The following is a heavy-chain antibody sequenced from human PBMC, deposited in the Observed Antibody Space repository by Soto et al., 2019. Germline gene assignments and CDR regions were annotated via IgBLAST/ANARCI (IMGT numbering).Heavy chain of an antibody. J-gene: IGHJ4*02. V-gene: IGHV3-74*01. Sequence: GGSLRLSCETSGFIFKMYWMHWVRQVPGQGPQWVARITDDGSTTYYAASVEGRFTISRDNAKNALYLQMTSLRPDDTAVYYCTRGPRPTSIGTGAFWGPGTLVTVSS. D-gene: IGHD3-10*01. CDR1: GFIFKMYW. CDR2: ITDDGSTT. CDR3: TRGPRPTSIGTGAF.